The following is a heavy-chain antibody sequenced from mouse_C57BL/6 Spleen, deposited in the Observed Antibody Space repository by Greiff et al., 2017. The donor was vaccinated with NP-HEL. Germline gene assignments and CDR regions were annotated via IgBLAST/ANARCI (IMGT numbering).Heavy chain of an antibody. CDR2: ISDGGSYT. Sequence: EVHLVESGGGLVKPGGSLKLSCAASGFTFSSYAMSWVRQTPEKRLEWVATISDGGSYTYYPDNVKGRFTISRDNAKNNLYLQMSHLKSEDTAMYYCARDLRRRGYYFDYWGQGTTLTVSS. CDR3: ARDLRRRGYYFDY. CDR1: GFTFSSYA. J-gene: IGHJ2*01. V-gene: IGHV5-4*01. D-gene: IGHD2-12*01.